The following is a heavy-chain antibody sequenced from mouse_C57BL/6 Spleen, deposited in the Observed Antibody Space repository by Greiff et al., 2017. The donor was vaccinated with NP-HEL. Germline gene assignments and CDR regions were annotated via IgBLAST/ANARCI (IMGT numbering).Heavy chain of an antibody. J-gene: IGHJ3*01. D-gene: IGHD3-2*02. CDR1: GYAFSSSW. CDR3: ARDAQASFAY. V-gene: IGHV1-82*01. CDR2: LYPGDGDT. Sequence: VQLQEPGPELVKPGASVKISCKASGYAFSSSWMNWVKQRPGQGLEWIGRLYPGDGDTNYNGKFKGKATLTVDKSSSTAYMQLSSLTSEVSAVYFCARDAQASFAYWGQGTLVTVSA.